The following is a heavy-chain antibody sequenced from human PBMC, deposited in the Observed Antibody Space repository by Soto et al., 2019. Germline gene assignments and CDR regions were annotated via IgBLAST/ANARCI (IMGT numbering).Heavy chain of an antibody. CDR1: GGTFNNYA. Sequence: QVQLVQSGAEVKRPGSSVKVSCKASGGTFNNYALSWVRQAPGQGLEWMGGIIPIFNSANYAQKFQARVTIPADDSTSTAYMELRSLRPDDTAVYYCAREVTVASYSFDFWGQGTLVTVSS. CDR2: IIPIFNSA. V-gene: IGHV1-69*01. CDR3: AREVTVASYSFDF. J-gene: IGHJ4*02. D-gene: IGHD5-12*01.